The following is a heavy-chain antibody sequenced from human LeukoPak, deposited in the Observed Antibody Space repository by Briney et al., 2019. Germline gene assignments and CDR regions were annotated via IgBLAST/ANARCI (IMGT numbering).Heavy chain of an antibody. CDR1: GFTFSSYG. CDR3: ARSSIAAYYFDY. V-gene: IGHV3-33*01. J-gene: IGHJ4*02. D-gene: IGHD6-6*01. Sequence: PGRSLRLSCAASGFTFSSYGMHWVRQAPGKGLEWVAVIWYDGSNKYYADSVKGRFTISRDNSKNTLYLQMNSLRAEDTAVYYCARSSIAAYYFDYWGQGTLVTVSS. CDR2: IWYDGSNK.